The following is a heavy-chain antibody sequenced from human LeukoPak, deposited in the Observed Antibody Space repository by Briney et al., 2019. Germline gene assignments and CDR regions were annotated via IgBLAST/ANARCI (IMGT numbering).Heavy chain of an antibody. CDR2: IYYSGST. V-gene: IGHV4-39*02. Sequence: SETLSLTCTVSGGSISSSSYYWGWIRQPPGKGLEWIGSIYYSGSTYYNPSLKSRVTISVDTSKNQFSLKLSPVTAADTAVYYCARDKHSSSTFDYWGQGTLVTVSS. CDR3: ARDKHSSSTFDY. CDR1: GGSISSSSYY. J-gene: IGHJ4*02. D-gene: IGHD6-6*01.